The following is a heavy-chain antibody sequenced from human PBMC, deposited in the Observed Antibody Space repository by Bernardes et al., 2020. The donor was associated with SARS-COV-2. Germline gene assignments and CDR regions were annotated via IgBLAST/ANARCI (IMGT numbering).Heavy chain of an antibody. CDR2: IYPTGTP. V-gene: IGHV4-59*01. J-gene: IGHJ4*02. CDR1: GGSLGHYY. CDR3: SRHLYGEPR. Sequence: TLSLTCAVSGGSLGHYYWSWTRQPPGKGLQWIGYIYPTGTPVYDPSLQSRATISVDTSKNHVSLKVTSVTAADTAVYYCSRHLYGEPRWGRGTLVTVSS. D-gene: IGHD3-10*01.